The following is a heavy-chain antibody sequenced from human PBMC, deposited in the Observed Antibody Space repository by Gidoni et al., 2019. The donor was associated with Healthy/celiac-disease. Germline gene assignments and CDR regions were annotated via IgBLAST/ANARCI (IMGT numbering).Heavy chain of an antibody. J-gene: IGHJ4*02. CDR3: ARDSIDYGNSYYFDY. D-gene: IGHD4-17*01. V-gene: IGHV3-33*01. CDR1: YGSYG. Sequence: YGSYGMHWVRQAPGKGLEWVAVIWYDGSNKYYADSVKGRFTISRDNSKNTLYLQMNSLRAEDTAVYYCARDSIDYGNSYYFDYWGQGTLVTVSS. CDR2: IWYDGSNK.